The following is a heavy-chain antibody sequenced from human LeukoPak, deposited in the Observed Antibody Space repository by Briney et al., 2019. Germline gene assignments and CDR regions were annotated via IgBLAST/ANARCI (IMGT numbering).Heavy chain of an antibody. CDR1: GFTFSSYG. Sequence: GGPLRLSCAASGFTFSSYGMHWVRQAPGKGLEWVAVIWYDGSNKYYADSVKGRFTISRDNSKNTLYLQMNSLRAEDTAVYYCARADSSRYYYYGMDVWGQGTTVTVSS. J-gene: IGHJ6*02. V-gene: IGHV3-33*01. CDR2: IWYDGSNK. CDR3: ARADSSRYYYYGMDV. D-gene: IGHD6-13*01.